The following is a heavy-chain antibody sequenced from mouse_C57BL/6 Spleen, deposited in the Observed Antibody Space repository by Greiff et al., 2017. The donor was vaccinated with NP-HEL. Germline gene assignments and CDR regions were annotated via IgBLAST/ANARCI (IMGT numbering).Heavy chain of an antibody. D-gene: IGHD2-5*01. CDR1: GYSFTGYF. V-gene: IGHV1-20*01. CDR2: INPYNGDT. CDR3: ARKTYYSNDDYAMDY. J-gene: IGHJ4*01. Sequence: VQLQQSGPELVKPGDSVKISCKASGYSFTGYFMNWVMQSHGKSLEWIGRINPYNGDTFYNQKFKGKATLTVDKSSSPAHMELRSLTSEDSAVYYCARKTYYSNDDYAMDYWGQGTSVTVSS.